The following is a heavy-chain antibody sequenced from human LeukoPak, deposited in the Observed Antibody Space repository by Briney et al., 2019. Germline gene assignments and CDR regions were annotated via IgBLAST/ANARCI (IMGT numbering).Heavy chain of an antibody. CDR1: GASISNYY. CDR2: IFYSGST. V-gene: IGHV4-59*08. D-gene: IGHD4-23*01. CDR3: ARFTTVVTAFWYFDL. J-gene: IGHJ2*01. Sequence: PSETLSLTCTVSGASISNYYWSWIRQPPGKGLEWIGYIFYSGSTNYNPSLKSRVTISLATSKNQFSLQLRSVTAADTAVYYCARFTTVVTAFWYFDLWGRGTLVTVSS.